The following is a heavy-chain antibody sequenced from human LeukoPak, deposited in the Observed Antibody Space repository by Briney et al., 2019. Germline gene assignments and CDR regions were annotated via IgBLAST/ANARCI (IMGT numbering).Heavy chain of an antibody. J-gene: IGHJ4*02. D-gene: IGHD3-9*01. V-gene: IGHV3-7*03. Sequence: GGSLRLSCAASGFTFSNYWMTWVRQAPGKGLEWVANIKQDESEKYYVDSVKGRFTVSRDNSKNTLYLQMNSLRAEDTAVYYCAREYDLLTAYYTDLGYWGQGTLVTVSS. CDR1: GFTFSNYW. CDR3: AREYDLLTAYYTDLGY. CDR2: IKQDESEK.